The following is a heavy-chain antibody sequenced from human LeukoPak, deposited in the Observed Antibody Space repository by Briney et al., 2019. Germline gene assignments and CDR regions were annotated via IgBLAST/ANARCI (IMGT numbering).Heavy chain of an antibody. CDR3: ASGYCTSTSCYRDAMYPPDAFDI. Sequence: ASVNGTSKASGLTTTFPSTGSAGRATGQGLEWRGWINPNSGGTKYAQKFEGSITKTRDTSISTAYMELSRLRSDHTAVYYCASGYCTSTSCYRDAMYPPDAFDIWGQGTMVTVSS. V-gene: IGHV1-2*02. CDR1: GLTTTFPS. CDR2: INPNSGGT. J-gene: IGHJ3*02. D-gene: IGHD2-2*01.